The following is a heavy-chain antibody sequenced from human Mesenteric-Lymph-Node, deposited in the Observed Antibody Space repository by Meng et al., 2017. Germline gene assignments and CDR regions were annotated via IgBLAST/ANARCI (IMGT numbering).Heavy chain of an antibody. CDR1: GGSISSSSYY. Sequence: QLQLQESGPGLVKPSETLSLICSVSGGSISSSSYYWGWIRQSPGEGLEWIGSIDQSGRTYYNPSLKSRVSTSVDTTRNQFSLKLTSVTAADTAVYYCAGLTFTNYFDPWGQGTLVTVSS. CDR3: AGLTFTNYFDP. V-gene: IGHV4-39*01. J-gene: IGHJ5*02. CDR2: IDQSGRT. D-gene: IGHD4/OR15-4a*01.